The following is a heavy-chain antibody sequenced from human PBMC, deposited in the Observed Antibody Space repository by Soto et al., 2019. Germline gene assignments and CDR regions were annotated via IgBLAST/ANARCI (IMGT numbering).Heavy chain of an antibody. CDR1: GFNFSSYE. V-gene: IGHV3-48*03. CDR3: ARGVYDSNGYSYP. CDR2: ISSSANRI. Sequence: GGSLRLSCAASGFNFSSYEMNWVRQAPGKGLEWISYISSSANRIYYADSVKGRFTISRDNPKNSLYLQMNSLRAEDTAVYYCARGVYDSNGYSYPWGQGTLVTVSS. J-gene: IGHJ5*02. D-gene: IGHD3-22*01.